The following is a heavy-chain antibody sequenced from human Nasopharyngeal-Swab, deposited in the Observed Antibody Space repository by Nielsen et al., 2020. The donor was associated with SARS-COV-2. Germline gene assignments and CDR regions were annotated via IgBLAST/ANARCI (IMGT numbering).Heavy chain of an antibody. D-gene: IGHD2/OR15-2a*01. Sequence: ASVKVSCKASGYTFTDYNMHWVRQAPGQGLEWMGWMKPNSGVTNYAQNFQGRVTMASDTPSNTAYMELSRLTSDDTAVYFCARDRSTTGWNDAFDIWGQGTVVTVSS. CDR3: ARDRSTTGWNDAFDI. CDR2: MKPNSGVT. J-gene: IGHJ3*02. V-gene: IGHV1-2*02. CDR1: GYTFTDYN.